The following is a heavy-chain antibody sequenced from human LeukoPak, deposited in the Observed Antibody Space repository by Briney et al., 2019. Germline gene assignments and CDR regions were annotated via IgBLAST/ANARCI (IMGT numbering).Heavy chain of an antibody. V-gene: IGHV4-61*02. D-gene: IGHD2-2*01. Sequence: SQTLSLTCTVSGGSISSGSYYWSWIRQPAGKGLEWIGRIYTSGSTNYNPSLESRVTISVDTSKNQFSLKLSSVTAADTAVYYCARGDCSSTICYSPMDVWGKGTTVTVSS. CDR2: IYTSGST. CDR1: GGSISSGSYY. J-gene: IGHJ6*03. CDR3: ARGDCSSTICYSPMDV.